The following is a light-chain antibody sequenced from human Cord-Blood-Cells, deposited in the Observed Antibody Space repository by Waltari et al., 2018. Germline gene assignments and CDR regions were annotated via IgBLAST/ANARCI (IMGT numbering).Light chain of an antibody. CDR1: QSVLYSSNNKNY. CDR3: QQDYSTPLA. Sequence: DIVMTQSPDSLAVSLGERATINCKSSQSVLYSSNNKNYLAWYQQKPGQPPKLLIYWGSTGESGVPDRFSGSGSGTDFTLTISSLQAEEVAVYYCQQDYSTPLAFGGGTKVESK. V-gene: IGKV4-1*01. CDR2: WGS. J-gene: IGKJ4*01.